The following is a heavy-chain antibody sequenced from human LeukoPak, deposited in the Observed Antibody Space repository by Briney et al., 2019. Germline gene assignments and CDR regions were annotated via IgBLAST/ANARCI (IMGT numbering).Heavy chain of an antibody. J-gene: IGHJ1*01. Sequence: SETLSLTCAVYGGSFSGYYWSWIRQPPGKGLEWIGEINHSGSTNYNPSLKSRVTISVDTSKNQFSLKLSSVTAADTAVYYCATTSYYYDSSGPGPSEYSQHGGRGPLVTVSS. CDR2: INHSGST. V-gene: IGHV4-34*01. D-gene: IGHD3-22*01. CDR1: GGSFSGYY. CDR3: ATTSYYYDSSGPGPSEYSQH.